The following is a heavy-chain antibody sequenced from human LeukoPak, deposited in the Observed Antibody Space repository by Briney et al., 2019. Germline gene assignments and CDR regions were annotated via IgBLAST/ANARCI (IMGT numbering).Heavy chain of an antibody. Sequence: PSETLSLTCTVSGGSISSYYWSWIRQPPGKGLEWIGYIYYSGGTNYNPSLKSRVTISVDTSKNQFSLKLSSVTAADTAVYYCASGEMATITSIDYWGQGTLVTVSS. D-gene: IGHD5-24*01. J-gene: IGHJ4*02. CDR2: IYYSGGT. V-gene: IGHV4-59*01. CDR3: ASGEMATITSIDY. CDR1: GGSISSYY.